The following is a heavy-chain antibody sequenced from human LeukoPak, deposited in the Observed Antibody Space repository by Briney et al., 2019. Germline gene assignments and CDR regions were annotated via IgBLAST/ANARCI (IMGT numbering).Heavy chain of an antibody. J-gene: IGHJ5*02. V-gene: IGHV4-4*07. CDR3: ARDQFGYCSSTSCLYEECNWFDP. CDR1: GGSISSYY. CDR2: IYTSGST. D-gene: IGHD2-2*01. Sequence: SETLSLTCAVSGGSISSYYWSWIRQPAGKGLEWIGRIYTSGSTNYNPSLKSRVTMSLDTSKSQSSLKLSSVPAADTAVYYCARDQFGYCSSTSCLYEECNWFDPWGQGTLVTVSS.